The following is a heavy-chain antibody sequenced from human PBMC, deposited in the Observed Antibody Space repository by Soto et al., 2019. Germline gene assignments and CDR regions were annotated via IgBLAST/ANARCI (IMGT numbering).Heavy chain of an antibody. CDR2: VSATETA. J-gene: IGHJ3*02. Sequence: SETLSLTCTVSGGSIISFYWSWIRQSAGKGLEWIGRVSATETASYNPSLKSRVTMSADMSSNQFSLNLKSVTAAASAFYFCAREFPGALERSRAFDIWGQGTVVTVSS. CDR1: GGSIISFY. V-gene: IGHV4-4*07. CDR3: AREFPGALERSRAFDI. D-gene: IGHD1-1*01.